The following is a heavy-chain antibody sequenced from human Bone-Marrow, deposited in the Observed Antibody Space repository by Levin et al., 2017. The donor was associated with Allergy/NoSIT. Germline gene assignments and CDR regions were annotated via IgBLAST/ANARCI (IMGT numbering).Heavy chain of an antibody. D-gene: IGHD2-21*02. CDR2: ISYDGSNK. CDR1: GFTFSSYG. J-gene: IGHJ4*02. V-gene: IGHV3-30*18. Sequence: GGSLRLSCAASGFTFSSYGMHWVRQAPGKGLEWVAVISYDGSNKYYADSVKGRFTISRDNSKNTLYLQMNSLRPEDTAVYYCAKSGCGGDCYSDYWGQGTLVTVSS. CDR3: AKSGCGGDCYSDY.